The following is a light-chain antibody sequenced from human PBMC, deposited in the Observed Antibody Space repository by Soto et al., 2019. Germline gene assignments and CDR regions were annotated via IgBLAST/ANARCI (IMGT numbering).Light chain of an antibody. Sequence: EIVMTQSPATLSVSPEERATLSCRASQIVSSNLSWYQQKPGQAPRLLIYGASTRATGIPARFSGSGSGTEFTLTISSLQSEDFAIYFCQQYNNWPPDRTFGQGTKVEIK. CDR3: QQYNNWPPDRT. CDR2: GAS. J-gene: IGKJ1*01. CDR1: QIVSSN. V-gene: IGKV3-15*01.